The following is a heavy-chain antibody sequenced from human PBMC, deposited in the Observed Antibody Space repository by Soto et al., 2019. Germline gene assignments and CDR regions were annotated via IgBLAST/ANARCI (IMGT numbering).Heavy chain of an antibody. Sequence: QLQLQESGSGLVKPSQTLSLTCAVSGGSISSGGYSWSWIRQPPGKGLEWIGYIYHSGSTYYNPSLKSRVTISADRSKNQFSLKLSSVTAADTAVYYCASAGGLGAAAADYWGQGTLVTVSS. J-gene: IGHJ4*02. CDR1: GGSISSGGYS. D-gene: IGHD6-25*01. V-gene: IGHV4-30-2*01. CDR2: IYHSGST. CDR3: ASAGGLGAAAADY.